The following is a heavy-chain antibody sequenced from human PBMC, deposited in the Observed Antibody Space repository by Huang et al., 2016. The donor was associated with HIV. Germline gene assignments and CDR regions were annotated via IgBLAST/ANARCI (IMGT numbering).Heavy chain of an antibody. CDR1: GGSIRSSDYH. V-gene: IGHV4-39*01. CDR3: ARHREGPVAYYSGWGSHLNYMDV. J-gene: IGHJ6*03. D-gene: IGHD3-10*01. Sequence: QLLLQESGPGLVKPSEALALTCAVSGGSIRSSDYHWGWIRQPPGKGLEWIGSIYDKGSTHSSPSLKIRVTIAVDTSKNLFFLNLTSMTAADTAVYYCARHREGPVAYYSGWGSHLNYMDVWGRGRTVVVSS. CDR2: IYDKGST.